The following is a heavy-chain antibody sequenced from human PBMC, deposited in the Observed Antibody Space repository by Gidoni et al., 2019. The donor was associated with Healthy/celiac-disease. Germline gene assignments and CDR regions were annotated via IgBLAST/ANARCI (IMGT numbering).Heavy chain of an antibody. CDR3: AKSIISSSSLDY. V-gene: IGHV3-43*01. CDR2: ISWDGGST. D-gene: IGHD6-6*01. Sequence: EVQLVESGGVVVHPGGSLRLSCAASGFTFDDYTMHWVRQAPGKGLEWVSLISWDGGSTYYADSVKGRFTISRDDSKNSLYLQMNSLRTEDTALHYCAKSIISSSSLDYWGQGTLVTVSS. J-gene: IGHJ4*02. CDR1: GFTFDDYT.